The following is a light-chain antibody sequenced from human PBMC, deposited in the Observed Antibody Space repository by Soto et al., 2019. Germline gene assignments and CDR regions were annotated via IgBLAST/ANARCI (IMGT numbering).Light chain of an antibody. J-gene: IGKJ1*01. CDR1: QSISSW. Sequence: DILMTQSPSTLSASVGERVTITCRASQSISSWLAWYQQKPGKAPKLLIYKASNLETGVPSRFSGSGSGTEFTLTISSLQPDDFATYYCQQYESSSGMFAQGTKVEIK. V-gene: IGKV1-5*03. CDR3: QQYESSSGM. CDR2: KAS.